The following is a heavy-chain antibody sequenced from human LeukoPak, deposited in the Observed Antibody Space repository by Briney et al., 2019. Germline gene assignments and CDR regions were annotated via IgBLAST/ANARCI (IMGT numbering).Heavy chain of an antibody. CDR1: GGSISSGDYY. Sequence: PSGTLSLTCTVSGGSISSGDYYWSWIRQPPGKGLEWIGYIYYSGSTYYNPSLKSRVTISVDTSKNQFSLKLSSVTAADTAVYYCASFTEFDAFDIWGQGTMVTVSS. D-gene: IGHD2/OR15-2a*01. CDR2: IYYSGST. V-gene: IGHV4-30-4*08. CDR3: ASFTEFDAFDI. J-gene: IGHJ3*02.